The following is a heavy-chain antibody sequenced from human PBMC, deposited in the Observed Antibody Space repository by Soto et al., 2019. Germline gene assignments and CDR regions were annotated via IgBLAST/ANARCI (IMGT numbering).Heavy chain of an antibody. J-gene: IGHJ6*02. CDR1: GGTFGTYG. CDR3: ATAVTAGTYCNDGLDV. V-gene: IGHV1-69*14. Sequence: QVHLVQSGAEVKKPGSSVNISCKASGGTFGTYGLNWVRQFPGQGLEWMGGIIPASDTENYAQKFQGRVTITADKSTNLAHMQMDSRTSDDPAVYYCATAVTAGTYCNDGLDVWGQGTTVTVS. CDR2: IIPASDTE. D-gene: IGHD1-1*01.